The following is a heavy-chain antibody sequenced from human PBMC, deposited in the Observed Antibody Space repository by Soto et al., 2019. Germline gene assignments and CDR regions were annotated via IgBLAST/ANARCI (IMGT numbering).Heavy chain of an antibody. Sequence: SGPTLVNPTQTLTLTCTFSGFSLRSSGVGVGWIRQPPGKALEWLALIYWDDDKRYSPSLKSRLTITKDTSKNQVVLTMTNMDPVDTATYYCAFTPDYYDSSGFYYNNWFDPWGQGTLVTVPQ. D-gene: IGHD3-22*01. J-gene: IGHJ5*02. CDR1: GFSLRSSGVG. V-gene: IGHV2-5*02. CDR2: IYWDDDK. CDR3: AFTPDYYDSSGFYYNNWFDP.